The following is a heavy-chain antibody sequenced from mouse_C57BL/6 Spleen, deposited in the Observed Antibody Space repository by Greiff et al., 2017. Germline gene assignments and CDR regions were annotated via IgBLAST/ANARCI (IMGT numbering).Heavy chain of an antibody. CDR2: IYPGDGDT. J-gene: IGHJ4*01. Sequence: QVQLQQSGPELVKPGASVKISCKASGYAFSSSWMNWVKQRPGKGLEWIGRIYPGDGDTNYNGKFKGKATLTADKSSSTAYMQLSSLTSEDSAVYFCARGWLLEVYYAMDYWGQGTSVTVSS. V-gene: IGHV1-82*01. D-gene: IGHD2-3*01. CDR3: ARGWLLEVYYAMDY. CDR1: GYAFSSSW.